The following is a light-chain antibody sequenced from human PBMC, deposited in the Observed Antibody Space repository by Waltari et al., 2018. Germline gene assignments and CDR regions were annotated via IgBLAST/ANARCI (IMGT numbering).Light chain of an antibody. Sequence: DIVMTQSPDSLAVSLGERATINCKSRQSVLYNSDNKNYLAWYQQKPRQPPKLLIYWASTRESGVPDRFSGSGSGTDFTLTINSLQAEDVAVYYCHQYYVFPRTFGQGTKVEIK. V-gene: IGKV4-1*01. J-gene: IGKJ1*01. CDR3: HQYYVFPRT. CDR2: WAS. CDR1: QSVLYNSDNKNY.